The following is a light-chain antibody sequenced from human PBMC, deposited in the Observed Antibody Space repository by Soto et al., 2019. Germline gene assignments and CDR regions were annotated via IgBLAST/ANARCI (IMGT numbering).Light chain of an antibody. Sequence: DIQMTQSPSTLSASLGDRVTITCRASQSISSWLAWYQQKPGKAPKLLIYDASSLESGVPSRFSGSGSGTEFTLTISSLQPEDSATYYCQQSDSMPWTFGQGTKVDI. J-gene: IGKJ1*01. CDR2: DAS. V-gene: IGKV1-5*01. CDR1: QSISSW. CDR3: QQSDSMPWT.